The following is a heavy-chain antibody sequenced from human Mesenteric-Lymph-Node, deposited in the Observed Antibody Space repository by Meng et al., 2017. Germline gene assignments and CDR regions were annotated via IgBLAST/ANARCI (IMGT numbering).Heavy chain of an antibody. J-gene: IGHJ5*02. V-gene: IGHV1-46*01. CDR2: INPSGCST. Sequence: ASVNVSCQACGYTFTSYYMHWVRQAPGQGREWMGIINPSGCSTSYAQKFQGRVTMTRDTSTSTVYMELSSLRSEDTAVYYWARDWEITMVPGVITEIDAWGQGTLVTVSS. D-gene: IGHD3-10*01. CDR3: ARDWEITMVPGVITEIDA. CDR1: GYTFTSYY.